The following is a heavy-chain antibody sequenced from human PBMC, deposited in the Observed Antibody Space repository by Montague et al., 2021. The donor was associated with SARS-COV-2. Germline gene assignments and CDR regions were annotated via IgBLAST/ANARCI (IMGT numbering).Heavy chain of an antibody. V-gene: IGHV3-48*03. Sequence: SLRLSCAASGFTFSSYEMNWVRQAPGKGLEWVSYISSSGSTIYYADSVKGRFTISRDNAKNSLYLQMNSLRTEDTAVYYCARAEMYYDFWSGYPWTFYYFDYWGREPWSPSPQ. J-gene: IGHJ4*02. CDR2: ISSSGSTI. CDR1: GFTFSSYE. CDR3: ARAEMYYDFWSGYPWTFYYFDY. D-gene: IGHD3-3*01.